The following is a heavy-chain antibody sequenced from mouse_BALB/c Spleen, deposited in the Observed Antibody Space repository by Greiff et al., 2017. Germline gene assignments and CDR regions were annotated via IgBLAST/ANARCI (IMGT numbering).Heavy chain of an antibody. J-gene: IGHJ3*01. Sequence: VQLVESGPGLVAPSQSLSITCTVSGFSLTSYDISWIRQPPGKGLEWLGVIWTGGGTNYNSAFMSRLSISKDNSKSQVFLKMNSLQTDDTAIYYCVRDGYDGGRFAYWGQGTLVTVSA. D-gene: IGHD2-2*01. CDR1: GFSLTSYD. CDR2: IWTGGGT. CDR3: VRDGYDGGRFAY. V-gene: IGHV2-9-2*01.